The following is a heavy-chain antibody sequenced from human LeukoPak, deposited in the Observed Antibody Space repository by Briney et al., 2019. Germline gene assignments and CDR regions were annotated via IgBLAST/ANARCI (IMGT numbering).Heavy chain of an antibody. V-gene: IGHV1-69*05. J-gene: IGHJ4*02. Sequence: GASVKVSCKASGGTFSSYAISWVRQAPGQGLEWMGRIIPIFGTASYAQKFQGRVTITTDEFTSTAYMELSSLRSEDTAVYYRARDRNFNYVWGSYRYNPFDYWGQGTLVTVSS. CDR3: ARDRNFNYVWGSYRYNPFDY. CDR2: IIPIFGTA. CDR1: GGTFSSYA. D-gene: IGHD3-16*02.